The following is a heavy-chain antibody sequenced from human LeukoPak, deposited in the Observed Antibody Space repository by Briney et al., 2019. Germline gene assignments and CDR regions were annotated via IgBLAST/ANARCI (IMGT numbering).Heavy chain of an antibody. J-gene: IGHJ3*02. CDR1: GGSFSGYY. Sequence: SETLSLTCAVYGGSFSGYYWSWIRHPPGKGLEWIGEINHSGSTNYNPSLKSRVTISVDTSKNQVSLKLNSVTAADTAVYYCARALGAFDIWGQGTMVTVSS. CDR2: INHSGST. V-gene: IGHV4-34*01. CDR3: ARALGAFDI.